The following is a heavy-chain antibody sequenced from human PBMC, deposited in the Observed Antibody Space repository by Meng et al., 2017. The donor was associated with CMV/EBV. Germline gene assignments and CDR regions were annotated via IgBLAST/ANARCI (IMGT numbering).Heavy chain of an antibody. CDR3: ASSIAARPRPFDY. CDR1: VGTFSSYA. CDR2: IIPIFGTA. D-gene: IGHD6-6*01. V-gene: IGHV1-69*05. Sequence: KASVGTFSSYAISWVRQAPGQGLEWMGGIIPIFGTANYAQKFQGRVTITTDESTSTAYMELSSLRSEDTAVYYCASSIAARPRPFDYWGQGTLVTVSS. J-gene: IGHJ4*02.